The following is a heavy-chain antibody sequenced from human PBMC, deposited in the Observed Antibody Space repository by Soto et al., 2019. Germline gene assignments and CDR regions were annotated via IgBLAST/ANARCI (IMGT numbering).Heavy chain of an antibody. CDR2: INHSGST. J-gene: IGHJ6*02. D-gene: IGHD3-3*01. Sequence: KPSETLSLTCAVYGGSFSGYYWSWIRQPPGKGLEWIGEINHSGSTNYNPSLKSRVTISVDTSKNQFSLKLSSVTAADTAVYYCARMGSGYYNYYYGMDVWGQGTTVTV. CDR3: ARMGSGYYNYYYGMDV. V-gene: IGHV4-34*01. CDR1: GGSFSGYY.